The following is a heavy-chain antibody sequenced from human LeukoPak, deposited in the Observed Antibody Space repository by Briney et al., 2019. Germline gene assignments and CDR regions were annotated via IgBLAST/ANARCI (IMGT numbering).Heavy chain of an antibody. Sequence: SETLSLTCTVSGCSISSYYWSWIRQPPGKGLEWIGYIYYSGSTNYNPSLKSRVTISVDTSRNQFFLKLSSVTAADTAVYYCARHGYSYGFDYWGQGTLVTVSS. CDR2: IYYSGST. V-gene: IGHV4-59*08. CDR3: ARHGYSYGFDY. D-gene: IGHD5-18*01. CDR1: GCSISSYY. J-gene: IGHJ4*02.